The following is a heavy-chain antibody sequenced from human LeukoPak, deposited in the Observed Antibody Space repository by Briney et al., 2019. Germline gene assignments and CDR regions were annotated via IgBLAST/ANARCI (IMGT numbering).Heavy chain of an antibody. D-gene: IGHD3-22*01. Sequence: ASETLSLTCTVSGGSISSYYWTWIRQPPGKGLEWTGYAYYTGSTNYNPSLKSRVTISVDTSKNQFSLKLSSVTAADTAVYYCARTFYYESSDYYYYAFDIWGQGTMVTVSS. J-gene: IGHJ3*02. CDR3: ARTFYYESSDYYYYAFDI. V-gene: IGHV4-59*01. CDR1: GGSISSYY. CDR2: AYYTGST.